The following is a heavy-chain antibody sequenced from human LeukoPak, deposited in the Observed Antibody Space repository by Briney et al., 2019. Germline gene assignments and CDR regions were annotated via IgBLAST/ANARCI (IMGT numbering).Heavy chain of an antibody. CDR1: GFTFSSYW. CDR2: ISGSGGST. CDR3: AKVGSSSSFDY. Sequence: GGSLRLSCAASGFTFSSYWMHWVRQAPGKGLVWVSAISGSGGSTYYADSVKGRFTISRDNSKNTLYLQMNSLRAEDTAVYYCAKVGSSSSFDYWGQGTLVTVSS. J-gene: IGHJ4*02. V-gene: IGHV3-23*01. D-gene: IGHD6-13*01.